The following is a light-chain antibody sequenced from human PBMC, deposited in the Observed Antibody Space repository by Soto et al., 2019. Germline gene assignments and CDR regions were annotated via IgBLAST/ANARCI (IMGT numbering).Light chain of an antibody. CDR3: QQYGSLSWT. J-gene: IGKJ1*01. Sequence: EIAMTQSQATLSVSPWNRVILSCLASQSVSSNLAWYQQKPGQAPRLLIYGASGRATGIPDRFSGSGSGTDFTLTVSRLEPEDFAVYYCQQYGSLSWTFGQGTKVDIK. V-gene: IGKV3-20*01. CDR2: GAS. CDR1: QSVSSN.